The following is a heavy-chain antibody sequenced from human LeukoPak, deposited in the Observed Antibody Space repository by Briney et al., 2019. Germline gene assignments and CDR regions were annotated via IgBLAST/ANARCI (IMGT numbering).Heavy chain of an antibody. CDR2: IHHSGTT. CDR1: GLSINTGYY. V-gene: IGHV4-38-2*02. D-gene: IGHD1-26*01. J-gene: IGHJ3*02. CDR3: ARDFFRGVLKSHDAFDI. Sequence: SETLSLTCSVSGLSINTGYYWGWIRQSPGKGLELIGYIHHSGTTYYNPSLQSRVTISVDTSKNQFSLKLSSVTAADTAVYYCARDFFRGVLKSHDAFDIWGQGTMVTVSS.